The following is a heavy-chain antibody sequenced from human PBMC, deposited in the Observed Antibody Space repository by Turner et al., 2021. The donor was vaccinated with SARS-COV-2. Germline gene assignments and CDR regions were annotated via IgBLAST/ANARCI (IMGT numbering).Heavy chain of an antibody. D-gene: IGHD2-2*02. CDR3: ARLHGHYTSTSWYRDYYFGMDV. CDR1: GYTFTNYD. J-gene: IGHJ6*02. CDR2: SKPNGGNT. Sequence: QVQLVQSGAEVKKPGASVKVSCKASGYTFTNYDITWVRQATGQGLEWMGWSKPNGGNTGYAQKFPGRVTMTRDNSISTAYMELSSLRSEDTAVNYCARLHGHYTSTSWYRDYYFGMDVWGQGTTVTVSS. V-gene: IGHV1-8*01.